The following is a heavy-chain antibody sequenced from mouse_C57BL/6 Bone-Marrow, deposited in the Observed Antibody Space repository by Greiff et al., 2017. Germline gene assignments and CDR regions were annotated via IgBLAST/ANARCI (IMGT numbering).Heavy chain of an antibody. J-gene: IGHJ1*03. Sequence: QVQLQQSGPELVKPGASVKISCKASGYAFSSSWMNWVKQRPGKGLEWIGRIYPGDGDTNYNGKFKGKATLTADKSSSTAYMQLSSLTSEDSAVYFCARWAQLLHWYFDVWGTGTTVTVSS. CDR3: ARWAQLLHWYFDV. CDR1: GYAFSSSW. D-gene: IGHD1-1*01. V-gene: IGHV1-82*01. CDR2: IYPGDGDT.